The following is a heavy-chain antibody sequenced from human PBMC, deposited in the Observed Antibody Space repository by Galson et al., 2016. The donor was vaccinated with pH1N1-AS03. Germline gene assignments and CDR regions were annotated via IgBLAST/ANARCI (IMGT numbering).Heavy chain of an antibody. CDR2: ISPTGP. J-gene: IGHJ4*02. Sequence: SLRLSCAASGFIFSNYAMTWVRQAPGKGLEWVSAISPTGPHYAVSVKGRFTISRDNSKNTVYLQRNSLRVEDTAFYFCAREINYGRGWYSVDYWGQGTLVTVSS. D-gene: IGHD6-19*01. CDR3: AREINYGRGWYSVDY. CDR1: GFIFSNYA. V-gene: IGHV3-23*01.